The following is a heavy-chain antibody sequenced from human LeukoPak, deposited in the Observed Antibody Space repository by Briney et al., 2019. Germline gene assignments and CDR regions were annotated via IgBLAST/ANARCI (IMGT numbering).Heavy chain of an antibody. J-gene: IGHJ3*02. V-gene: IGHV1-18*01. CDR2: ISAYNGNT. CDR1: GYTFTSYG. CDR3: ASASSIAVAGEDAFDI. Sequence: GASVKVSCMASGYTFTSYGISWVRQAPGQGLEWMGWISAYNGNTNYAQKLQGRVTMTTDTSTSTAYMELRSLRSDDTAVYYCASASSIAVAGEDAFDIWGQGTMVTVSS. D-gene: IGHD6-19*01.